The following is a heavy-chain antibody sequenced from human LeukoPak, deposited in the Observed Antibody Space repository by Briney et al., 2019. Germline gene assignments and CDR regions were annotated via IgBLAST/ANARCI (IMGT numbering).Heavy chain of an antibody. V-gene: IGHV3-66*02. D-gene: IGHD1-26*01. CDR2: IYNGGST. J-gene: IGHJ4*02. CDR1: GFTVSSNY. Sequence: GGSLRLSCAASGFTVSSNYMSWVRQAPGKGLEWVSVIYNGGSTYYADSVKGRFTISRDNSKNTLYLQMNSRRAEDTAVYYCARDRGSYVPADDYWGQGTLVTVSS. CDR3: ARDRGSYVPADDY.